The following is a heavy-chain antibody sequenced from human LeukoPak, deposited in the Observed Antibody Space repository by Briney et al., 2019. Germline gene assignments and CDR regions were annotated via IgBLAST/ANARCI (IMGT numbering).Heavy chain of an antibody. V-gene: IGHV4-59*01. CDR3: ATWAYISTSSNWFDP. CDR1: GDSISSYY. J-gene: IGHJ5*02. Sequence: SETLSLTCTVSGDSISSYYWSWIRQPPGRGLEWIRCFYYSGYTNYNPSLKSRLTISIDTSKNQVSLKLSSVTAADTAMYYCATWAYISTSSNWFDPWGQGTLVTVSS. CDR2: FYYSGYT. D-gene: IGHD6-13*01.